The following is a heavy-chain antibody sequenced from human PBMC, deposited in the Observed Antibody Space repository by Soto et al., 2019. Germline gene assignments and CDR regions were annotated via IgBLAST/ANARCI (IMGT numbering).Heavy chain of an antibody. CDR1: GGSFSGYY. D-gene: IGHD3-3*01. CDR3: ARGDRSCYYF. CDR2: INHSGST. Sequence: SETLSLTCAVYGGSFSGYYWSWIRQPPGKGLEWIGEINHSGSTNYNPSLKSRVTISVDTSKNQFSLKLSSVTAADTAVYYCARGDRSCYYFWGKGTLVTVSS. V-gene: IGHV4-34*01. J-gene: IGHJ4*02.